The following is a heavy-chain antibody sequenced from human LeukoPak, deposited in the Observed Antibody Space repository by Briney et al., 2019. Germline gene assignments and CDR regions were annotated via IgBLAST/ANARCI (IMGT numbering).Heavy chain of an antibody. CDR3: ARRGWFGELFPANY. V-gene: IGHV3-7*01. J-gene: IGHJ4*02. CDR2: IKQDGSEK. Sequence: PGGSLRLSCAASGFTFSDFWMTWARQAPGRGLEWVANIKQDGSEKYYVDSVRGRFTISRDNARNSLHLHMNSLRAEDTAVYYCARRGWFGELFPANYWGQGTLVTVSS. D-gene: IGHD3-10*01. CDR1: GFTFSDFW.